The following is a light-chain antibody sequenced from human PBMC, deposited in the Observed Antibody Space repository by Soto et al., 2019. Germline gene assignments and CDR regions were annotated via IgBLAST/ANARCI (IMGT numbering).Light chain of an antibody. J-gene: IGLJ1*01. V-gene: IGLV2-14*01. CDR2: DVS. CDR1: SSDLTYNS. Sequence: SVLTQPASVSGSLGQSISISCTEDSSDLTYNSVSWYQHHPHKAPKPIIYDVSYRPSGVSTRFSGSQSAGSASLTISGLQAEDEADYYCSSSTPTRGLVFGSGTKVTVL. CDR3: SSSTPTRGLV.